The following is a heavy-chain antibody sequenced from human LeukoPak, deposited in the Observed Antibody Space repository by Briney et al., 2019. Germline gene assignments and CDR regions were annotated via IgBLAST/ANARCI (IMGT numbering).Heavy chain of an antibody. V-gene: IGHV1-69*05. CDR3: ARDWYGYVWFNYYMDV. Sequence: SVKVSCTASGGTFSSYAISWVRQAPGQGLEWMGGIIPIFGTANYAQKVQGRVTMTTDTSTSTAYMELRSLRSDDTAVYYCARDWYGYVWFNYYMDVWGKGTTVTVSS. CDR1: GGTFSSYA. J-gene: IGHJ6*03. D-gene: IGHD3-16*01. CDR2: IIPIFGTA.